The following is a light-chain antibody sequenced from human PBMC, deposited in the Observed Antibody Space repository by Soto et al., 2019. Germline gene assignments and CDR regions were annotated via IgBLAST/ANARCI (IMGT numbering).Light chain of an antibody. Sequence: QSVLTQPASVSGSPGQSITISCTGTRSDIGAYNFVSWYQQHPGKAPKLMLYDVNIRPSGVSNRFSGSKSGNTASLTISGLQAEYEADYYCTSWTTSTTMIFGGGTKVTVL. CDR2: DVN. CDR1: RSDIGAYNF. CDR3: TSWTTSTTMI. V-gene: IGLV2-14*03. J-gene: IGLJ2*01.